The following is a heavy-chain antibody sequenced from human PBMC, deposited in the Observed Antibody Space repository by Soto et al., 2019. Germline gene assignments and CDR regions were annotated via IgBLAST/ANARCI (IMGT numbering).Heavy chain of an antibody. J-gene: IGHJ3*02. CDR1: GCTFNSYA. Sequence: ASVKFSCKASGCTFNSYALRWVHPAHGQGLELMGGIMPIFGTANYAQKFQGRVTITADKSTSTAYMELSSLRSEDTAVYYCARDTRAGLGDIWGQGTMVTVSS. V-gene: IGHV1-69*06. D-gene: IGHD3-16*01. CDR3: ARDTRAGLGDI. CDR2: IMPIFGTA.